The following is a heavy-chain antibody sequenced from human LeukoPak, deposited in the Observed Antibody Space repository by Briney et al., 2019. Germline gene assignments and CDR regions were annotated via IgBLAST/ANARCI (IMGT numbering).Heavy chain of an antibody. J-gene: IGHJ4*02. CDR1: GGSFSGYY. D-gene: IGHD3-10*01. Sequence: TSETLSLTCAVYGGSFSGYYWSWIRQPPGKGLEWIGEINHSGSTNYNPSLKSRVTISVDTSKNQFSLKLSSVTAADTAVYYCARSPPYYYGSGSYRYWGQGTLVTVSS. CDR2: INHSGST. V-gene: IGHV4-34*01. CDR3: ARSPPYYYGSGSYRY.